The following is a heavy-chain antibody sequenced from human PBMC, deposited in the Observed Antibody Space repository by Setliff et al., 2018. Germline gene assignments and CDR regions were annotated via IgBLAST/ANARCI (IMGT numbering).Heavy chain of an antibody. V-gene: IGHV3-48*04. CDR2: ISSSGSTI. CDR1: GFTFSGYS. Sequence: GGSLRLSCEASGFTFSGYSMNWVRQAPGKGLEWVSYISSSGSTIYYADSVKGRFTISRDNAKNSLYLQMNSLRAEDTAVYYCARAYDSSGYYDYYYGMDVWGQGTTVTVSS. CDR3: ARAYDSSGYYDYYYGMDV. J-gene: IGHJ6*02. D-gene: IGHD3-22*01.